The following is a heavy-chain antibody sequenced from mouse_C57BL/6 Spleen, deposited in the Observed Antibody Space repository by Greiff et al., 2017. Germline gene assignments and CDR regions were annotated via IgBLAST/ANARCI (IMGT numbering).Heavy chain of an antibody. Sequence: QVQLQQPGTELVKPGASVKLSCTASGYTFTSYWMHWVKQRPGQGLEWIGNINPSNGGTNYNEKFKSKATLTVDKSSSTAYMQLRSLTSEDSAVYDSARSYCGNYYAMDYWGQGTSVTVSS. CDR1: GYTFTSYW. D-gene: IGHD2-10*01. CDR3: ARSYCGNYYAMDY. J-gene: IGHJ4*01. CDR2: INPSNGGT. V-gene: IGHV1-53*01.